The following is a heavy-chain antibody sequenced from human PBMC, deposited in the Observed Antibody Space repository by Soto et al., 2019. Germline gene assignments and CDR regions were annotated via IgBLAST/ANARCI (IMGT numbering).Heavy chain of an antibody. CDR3: ARGHAYYDYVWGSYRPYKPHFDS. V-gene: IGHV4-34*01. CDR1: GGSFRGYY. Sequence: PSETLSLTCAVYGGSFRGYYWSWIRQPPGKGLEWIGEINHSGSTNYNPSLKSRVTISVDTSKNQFSLKLSSVTAAYTAVYSVARGHAYYDYVWGSYRPYKPHFDSWGQGTLATVS. J-gene: IGHJ4*02. D-gene: IGHD3-16*02. CDR2: INHSGST.